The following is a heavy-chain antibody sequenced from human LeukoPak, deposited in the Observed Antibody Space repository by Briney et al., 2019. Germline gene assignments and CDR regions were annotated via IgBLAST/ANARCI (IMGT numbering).Heavy chain of an antibody. D-gene: IGHD6-19*01. CDR2: INSDGSIT. V-gene: IGHV3-74*01. CDR1: GFTFRSYW. Sequence: GGSLRLSCAASGFTFRSYWMHWVRQAPGKGLVWVSRINSDGSITSDADSVKGRFTISRDNAKNTLFLQMNSLRVEDTAVYHCARSGWTGDAFDIWGQGTMATVSS. CDR3: ARSGWTGDAFDI. J-gene: IGHJ3*02.